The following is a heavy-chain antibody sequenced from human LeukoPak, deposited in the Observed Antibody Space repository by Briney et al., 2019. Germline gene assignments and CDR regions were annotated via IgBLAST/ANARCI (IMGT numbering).Heavy chain of an antibody. CDR3: ARYYYDNSGYFDL. CDR2: IYYGGST. J-gene: IGHJ4*02. Sequence: SETLSLTCTVSGDSIRSYYWSWIRQHPGKGLEWIGYIYYGGSTNYNPSLKSRVTISVDTSKNQFSLKLSSVTAADTAVYYCARYYYDNSGYFDLWGQGSLVTVSS. V-gene: IGHV4-59*08. CDR1: GDSIRSYY. D-gene: IGHD3-22*01.